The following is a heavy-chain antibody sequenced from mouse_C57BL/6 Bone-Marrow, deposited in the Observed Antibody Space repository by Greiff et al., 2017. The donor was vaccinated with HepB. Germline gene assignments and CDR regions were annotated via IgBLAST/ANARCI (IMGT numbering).Heavy chain of an antibody. D-gene: IGHD1-1*01. CDR3: ARWTGYYGSSLWYFDV. J-gene: IGHJ1*03. CDR2: INPSNGGT. Sequence: QVQLQQPGTELVKPGASVKLSCKASGYTFTSYWMHWVKQRPGQGLEWIGNINPSNGGTNYNEKFKSKATLTVDKSSSTAYMQLSSLTSEDSAVYYCARWTGYYGSSLWYFDVWGKGTTVTVSS. CDR1: GYTFTSYW. V-gene: IGHV1-53*01.